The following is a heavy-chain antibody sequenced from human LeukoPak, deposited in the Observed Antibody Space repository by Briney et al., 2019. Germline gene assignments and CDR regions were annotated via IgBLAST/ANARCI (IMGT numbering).Heavy chain of an antibody. J-gene: IGHJ5*02. CDR1: GASISSSTYY. CDR3: ARAGGISARPYNWFDP. Sequence: TPSETLSLTCTVSGASISSSTYYWGWIRHPPGKGLEWIVRIYYTGSTYYNPSLTSRVTMSVDTSKSQFSLRLSSVTAADTALYYCARAGGISARPYNWFDPWGQGTLVTVSS. CDR2: IYYTGST. D-gene: IGHD6-6*01. V-gene: IGHV4-39*01.